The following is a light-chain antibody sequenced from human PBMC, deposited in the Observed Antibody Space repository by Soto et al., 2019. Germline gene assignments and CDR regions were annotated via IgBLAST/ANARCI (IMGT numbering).Light chain of an antibody. CDR3: SSHTSGSTRV. CDR2: EVT. CDR1: SSDVGGYDY. Sequence: ALTQPASVSGSPGQSIAISCTGTSSDVGGYDYVSWYQQQPDKAPKLMIYEVTKRPSGVSNRFSGSKSGNTASLTISGLQAEDEADYYCSSHTSGSTRVFGTGTKLTVL. J-gene: IGLJ1*01. V-gene: IGLV2-14*01.